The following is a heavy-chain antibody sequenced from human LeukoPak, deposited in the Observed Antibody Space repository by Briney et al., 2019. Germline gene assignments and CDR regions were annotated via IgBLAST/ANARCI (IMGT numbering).Heavy chain of an antibody. D-gene: IGHD2-2*02. V-gene: IGHV1-18*01. CDR3: ARDIVVVPAAIGDGDFDY. Sequence: GASVKVSCKASGYTFTSYGISWVRQAPGQGLEWMGWISAYNGNTNYAQKLQGRVTMTTDTSTSTAYMELRSLRSDDTAVYYCARDIVVVPAAIGDGDFDYWGQGTLVTVSS. J-gene: IGHJ4*02. CDR2: ISAYNGNT. CDR1: GYTFTSYG.